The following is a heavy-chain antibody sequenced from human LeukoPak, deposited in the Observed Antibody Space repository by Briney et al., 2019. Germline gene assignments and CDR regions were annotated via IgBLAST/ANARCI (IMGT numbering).Heavy chain of an antibody. Sequence: SETLSLTCAVSGHSISSGYYWGWIRQPPGKGLEWIGVIYHTGSTYYNPSLKTRVTISIDTSKNQFSLRLNSATAADTAVYYCARHAGYGDYNSFDYWGQGTLVTVSS. CDR3: ARHAGYGDYNSFDY. V-gene: IGHV4-38-2*01. D-gene: IGHD4-17*01. CDR1: GHSISSGYY. CDR2: IYHTGST. J-gene: IGHJ4*02.